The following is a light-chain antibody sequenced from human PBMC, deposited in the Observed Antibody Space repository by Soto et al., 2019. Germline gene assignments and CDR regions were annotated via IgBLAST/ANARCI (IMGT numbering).Light chain of an antibody. CDR2: KAS. CDR1: QNIRNW. Sequence: DIQMTQSPSALSASVGDRVTITCRTSQNIRNWLAWYQQKPGKAPKLLIYKASTLESGVPSRFSGSGSGTEFTLAINSLQPDDFATYYCQQYHSYSWTFGQGTKVDIK. J-gene: IGKJ1*01. V-gene: IGKV1-5*03. CDR3: QQYHSYSWT.